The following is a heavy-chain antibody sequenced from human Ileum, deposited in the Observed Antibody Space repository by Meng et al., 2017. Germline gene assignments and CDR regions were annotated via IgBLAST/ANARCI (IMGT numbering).Heavy chain of an antibody. D-gene: IGHD3-16*01. Sequence: GESLKISCAASGFTFINYWMHWVRQVPGKGLVWVSRINSDGSRTTYADSVKGRFTISRDNAKNTLYLQMNSLRVEDTAVYYCTRGGKSEAPMIEAFDIWGQGTMVTVSS. V-gene: IGHV3-74*01. CDR2: INSDGSRT. CDR1: GFTFINYW. J-gene: IGHJ3*02. CDR3: TRGGKSEAPMIEAFDI.